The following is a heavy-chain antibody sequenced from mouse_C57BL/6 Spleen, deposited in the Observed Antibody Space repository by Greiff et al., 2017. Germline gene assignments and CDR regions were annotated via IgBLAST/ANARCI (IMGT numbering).Heavy chain of an antibody. CDR2: IDPSDSYT. D-gene: IGHD3-3*01. Sequence: QVQLQQPGAELVKPGASVKLSCKASGYTFTSYWMQWVKQRPGQGLAWIGEIDPSDSYTNYNQKFKGKATLTVDTSSSTAYMQLSSLTSEDSAVYYCARRDVYYFDYWGQGTTLTVSS. CDR3: ARRDVYYFDY. V-gene: IGHV1-50*01. J-gene: IGHJ2*01. CDR1: GYTFTSYW.